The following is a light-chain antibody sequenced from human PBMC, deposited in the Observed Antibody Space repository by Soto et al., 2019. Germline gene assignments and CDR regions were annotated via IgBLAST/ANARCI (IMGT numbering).Light chain of an antibody. CDR2: KAS. CDR1: QSISSW. CDR3: QQYNSYPLT. V-gene: IGKV1-5*03. Sequence: DIQMTQSPSTRSASVGDRVTITCRASQSISSWLAWYQQKPGKAPNLLIYKASSLESGVPSRFSGSGSGTEFTLTISSLQPDDFSTEYCQQYNSYPLTFGQGTKVEIK. J-gene: IGKJ1*01.